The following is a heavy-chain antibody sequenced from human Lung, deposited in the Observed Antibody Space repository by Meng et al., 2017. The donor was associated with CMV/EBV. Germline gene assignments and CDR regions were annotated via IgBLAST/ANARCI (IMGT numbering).Heavy chain of an antibody. D-gene: IGHD1-26*01. V-gene: IGHV3-23*01. CDR1: GFTFSTYA. J-gene: IGHJ5*02. CDR2: ISTTGGVT. CDR3: VRIVGGSSRHWFDP. Sequence: GESLKISCAASGFTFSTYAMTWVRQAPGKGLEWLSAISTTGGVTYSADSVKGRFTISRDNSKNTLYMQMNSLRAEDTAVYYCVRIVGGSSRHWFDPWGQGNXVNGAS.